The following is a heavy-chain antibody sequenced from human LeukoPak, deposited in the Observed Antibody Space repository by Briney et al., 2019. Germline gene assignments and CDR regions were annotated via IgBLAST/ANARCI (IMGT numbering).Heavy chain of an antibody. CDR3: ARAYYDFWSGYSLYYFDY. CDR2: IHYTGST. V-gene: IGHV4-59*12. CDR1: GGSISSYY. J-gene: IGHJ4*02. Sequence: SETLSLTCTVSGGSISSYYWNWIRQPPGKGLEWIGYIHYTGSTNYNPSLKSRVNISVDTSKNQFSLKLSSVTAADTAVYYCARAYYDFWSGYSLYYFDYWGQGTLVTVSS. D-gene: IGHD3-3*01.